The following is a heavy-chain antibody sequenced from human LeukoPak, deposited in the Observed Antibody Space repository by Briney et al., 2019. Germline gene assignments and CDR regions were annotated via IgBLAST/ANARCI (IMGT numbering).Heavy chain of an antibody. J-gene: IGHJ4*02. V-gene: IGHV4-34*01. Sequence: SETLSLTCAVYGGSFSGYYWSWIRQPPGKGLEWIGEINHSGSTNYNPSLKSRVTISVDTSKNQFSLKLSSVTAADTAVYYCARGSVTGYYTFDHWGQGTLVTVSS. CDR2: INHSGST. D-gene: IGHD3-9*01. CDR1: GGSFSGYY. CDR3: ARGSVTGYYTFDH.